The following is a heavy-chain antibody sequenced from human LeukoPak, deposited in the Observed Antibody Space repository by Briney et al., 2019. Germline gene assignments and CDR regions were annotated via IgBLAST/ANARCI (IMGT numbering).Heavy chain of an antibody. CDR3: AKVAGDGMDY. CDR2: ISANTGKT. J-gene: IGHJ4*02. CDR1: GYTFATYG. D-gene: IGHD1-1*01. V-gene: IGHV1-18*01. Sequence: ASVKVSCKASGYTFATYGFCWVRQAPGHGLEWMGWISANTGKTDYARKFQGRVTMTTYTSTSTAYMELRSLRPDDTAVYYCAKVAGDGMDYWGPGSLLTVSS.